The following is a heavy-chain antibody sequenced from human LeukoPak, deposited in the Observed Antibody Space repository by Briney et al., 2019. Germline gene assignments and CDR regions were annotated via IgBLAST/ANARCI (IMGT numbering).Heavy chain of an antibody. CDR3: ARHTEDDYYVAFDI. CDR2: IYYSGST. Sequence: SETLSLTCTVSGGSISSYYWSWIRQPPGKGLEWIGYIYYSGSTNYNPPLKSRVTISVDTSKNQFSLKLSSVTAADTAVYYCARHTEDDYYVAFDIWGQGTMVTVSS. V-gene: IGHV4-59*08. J-gene: IGHJ3*02. CDR1: GGSISSYY. D-gene: IGHD3-10*02.